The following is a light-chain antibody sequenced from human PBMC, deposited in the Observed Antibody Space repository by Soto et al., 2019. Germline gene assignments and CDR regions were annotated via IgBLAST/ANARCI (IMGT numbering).Light chain of an antibody. CDR1: SGHSSYA. V-gene: IGLV4-69*01. CDR3: QTWGTGTWV. J-gene: IGLJ3*02. CDR2: LNNDGSH. Sequence: QPVLTQSPSASASLGASVKLTCTLSSGHSSYAIAWHQQQPEKGPRYLMKLNNDGSHSKGDGIPDRFSGSSSGAERYLTISSLQSEDEADYYCQTWGTGTWVFGGGPKVTVL.